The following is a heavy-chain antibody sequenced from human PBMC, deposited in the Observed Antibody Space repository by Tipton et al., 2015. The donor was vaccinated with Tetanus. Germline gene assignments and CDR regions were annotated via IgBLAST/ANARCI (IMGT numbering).Heavy chain of an antibody. V-gene: IGHV5-51*01. Sequence: QLVQSGAEVKKPGESLKISCKGSGYSFTSYWIGWVRQMPGKGLEWMGIIYPGDSDTRYSPSFQGRVTISADKSISPAYLQGSSLKASDPAMYYCARQGGLTISMVRGVDAFDIWGQGTMVPVSS. CDR2: IYPGDSDT. CDR3: ARQGGLTISMVRGVDAFDI. CDR1: GYSFTSYW. J-gene: IGHJ3*02. D-gene: IGHD3-10*01.